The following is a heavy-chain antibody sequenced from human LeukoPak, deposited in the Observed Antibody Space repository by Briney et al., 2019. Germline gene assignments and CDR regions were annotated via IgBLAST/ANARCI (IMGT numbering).Heavy chain of an antibody. CDR2: FDPEDGET. D-gene: IGHD6-19*01. V-gene: IGHV1-24*01. J-gene: IGHJ3*02. Sequence: ASVKVSCKVSGYTLTELSMHWVRQAPGKGLEWMGGFDPEDGETIYAQKFQGRVTMTEDTSTDTAYMELSSLRAEDTAVYYCATRTSIAVAGTRADAFDIWGQGTMVTVSS. CDR3: ATRTSIAVAGTRADAFDI. CDR1: GYTLTELS.